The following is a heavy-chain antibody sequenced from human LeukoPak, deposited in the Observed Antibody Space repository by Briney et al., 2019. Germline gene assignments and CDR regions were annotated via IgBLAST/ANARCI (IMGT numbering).Heavy chain of an antibody. CDR2: MNPNSGNT. V-gene: IGHV1-8*03. Sequence: ASVKVSCKASGYTFTSYDINWVRQATGQGLEWMGWMNPNSGNTGYAQKFQGRVTITRNTSISTAYMELSSLRSEDTAVYYCARAVVTQYYFDYWGQGTLVTVSS. J-gene: IGHJ4*02. D-gene: IGHD2-21*02. CDR3: ARAVVTQYYFDY. CDR1: GYTFTSYD.